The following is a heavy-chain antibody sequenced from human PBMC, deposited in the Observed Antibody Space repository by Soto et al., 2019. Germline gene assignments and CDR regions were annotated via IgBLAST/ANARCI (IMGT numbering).Heavy chain of an antibody. CDR1: CGSVSSGSYY. Sequence: ETLSLTCTVSCGSVSSGSYYWSLIRQPPGKGLEWIGYIYYSGSTNYNPSLKSRVTISVDTSKNQFSLKLSSVTAADTAVYYCANAGGSGSREVWGQGTTVTVSS. D-gene: IGHD3-10*01. J-gene: IGHJ6*02. V-gene: IGHV4-61*01. CDR3: ANAGGSGSREV. CDR2: IYYSGST.